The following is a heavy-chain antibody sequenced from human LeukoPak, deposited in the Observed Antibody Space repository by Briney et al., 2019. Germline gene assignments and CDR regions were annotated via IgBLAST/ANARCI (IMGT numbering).Heavy chain of an antibody. D-gene: IGHD2-15*01. CDR2: VTAGGSNT. CDR3: ARINCSGGNCYDYFDD. J-gene: IGHJ4*02. V-gene: IGHV3-23*01. CDR1: PVTFGTSA. Sequence: GGSLRLSCVGSPVTFGTSAMSWVRQAPGKGLEWVSAVTAGGSNTYYADSVGGRFTISRDNSKDTLYLHMDSLRVEGTAQYFCARINCSGGNCYDYFDDWGQGTLVTVSS.